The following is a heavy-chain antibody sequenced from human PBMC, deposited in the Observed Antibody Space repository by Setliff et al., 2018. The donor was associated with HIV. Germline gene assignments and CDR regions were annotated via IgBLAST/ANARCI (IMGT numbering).Heavy chain of an antibody. CDR2: INPSDDNT. Sequence: ASVKVSCKASGYIFTSYYIHWVRQAPGQGREWMGVINPSDDNTNCAQKFRGRLTMTRDTSASTVYMELSSLRSVDTAVYYCARDRQALRYFDWQNHYYYGMDVWGQGTTVTVSS. V-gene: IGHV1-46*01. CDR3: ARDRQALRYFDWQNHYYYGMDV. CDR1: GYIFTSYY. J-gene: IGHJ6*02. D-gene: IGHD3-9*01.